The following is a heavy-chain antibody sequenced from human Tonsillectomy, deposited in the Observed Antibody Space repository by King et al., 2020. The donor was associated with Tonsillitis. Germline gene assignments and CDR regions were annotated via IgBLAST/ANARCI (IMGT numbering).Heavy chain of an antibody. D-gene: IGHD5-24*01. V-gene: IGHV3-48*04. J-gene: IGHJ4*02. Sequence: VQLVESGGGLVQPGGSLRLSCAASGFTFSSYSMNWVRQAPGKGLEWVSYISSSSSTIYYADSVKGRFTISRDNAKNSLYLQMNSLRAEDTAVYYCARGRRDCFTDYWGQGTLVTVSS. CDR2: ISSSSSTI. CDR1: GFTFSSYS. CDR3: ARGRRDCFTDY.